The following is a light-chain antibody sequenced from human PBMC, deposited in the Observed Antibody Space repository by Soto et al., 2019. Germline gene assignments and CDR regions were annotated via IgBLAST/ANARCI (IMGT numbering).Light chain of an antibody. J-gene: IGKJ1*01. CDR2: DAS. CDR3: QQYSNWPPRRT. CDR1: QRISYY. Sequence: EVVLTQSPATLSLSPGERAILSCRASQRISYYLAWYQQKPGQAPRLLMYDASTRATGIPARFSGSGSATEFTLTISSLQSEDFAVYYCQQYSNWPPRRTFGQGTKVEVK. V-gene: IGKV3-15*01.